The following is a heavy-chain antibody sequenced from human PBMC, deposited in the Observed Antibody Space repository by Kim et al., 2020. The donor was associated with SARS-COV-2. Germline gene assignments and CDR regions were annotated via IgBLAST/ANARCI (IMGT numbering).Heavy chain of an antibody. V-gene: IGHV4-34*01. CDR3: ARGGARGFDY. J-gene: IGHJ4*02. D-gene: IGHD1-26*01. CDR2: ST. Sequence: STNYNPSLKSRVTISVDTSKNQFSLKLSSVTAADTAVYYCARGGARGFDYWGQGTLVTVSS.